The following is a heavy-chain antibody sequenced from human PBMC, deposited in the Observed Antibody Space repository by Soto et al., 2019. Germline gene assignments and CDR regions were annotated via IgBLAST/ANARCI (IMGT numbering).Heavy chain of an antibody. CDR1: EFTVTNNE. J-gene: IGHJ4*02. Sequence: GGSLRLSCAASEFTVTNNEMSWVRQAPGKGLEWVSILYSGGNTYYADSVEGRFTISRDGSKNMLYPHMNSLRAEDTAVYYCALRRVAYADYWGQGTLVTVSS. D-gene: IGHD2-2*01. V-gene: IGHV3-53*01. CDR3: ALRRVAYADY. CDR2: LYSGGNT.